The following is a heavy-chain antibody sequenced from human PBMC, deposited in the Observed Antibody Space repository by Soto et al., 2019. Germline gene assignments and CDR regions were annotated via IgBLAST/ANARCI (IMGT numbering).Heavy chain of an antibody. J-gene: IGHJ4*02. CDR3: ARRGSGSYYDY. D-gene: IGHD1-26*01. CDR1: GFTFSSYA. Sequence: EVQLLESGGGLVQPGGSLRLSGAASGFTFSSYAMRWVRQAPVKGLEWVSAISGSGGSTYYADSVKGRFTISRDNSKNTLYLQMNSLRAEDTAVYYCARRGSGSYYDYWGLGTLVTVSS. CDR2: ISGSGGST. V-gene: IGHV3-23*01.